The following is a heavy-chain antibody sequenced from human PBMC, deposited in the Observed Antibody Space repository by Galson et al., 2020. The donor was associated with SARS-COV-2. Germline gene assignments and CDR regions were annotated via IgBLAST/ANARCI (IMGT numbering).Heavy chain of an antibody. V-gene: IGHV1-18*04. D-gene: IGHD2-2*01. J-gene: IGHJ6*02. CDR1: GYTFTSYG. CDR3: AGPYCSSTSCYWAPYYYYGMDV. Sequence: ASVKVSCKASGYTFTSYGISWVRQAPGQGLEWMGWISAYNGNTNYAQKLQGRVTMTTDTSTSTAYMELRSLRSDDTAVYYCAGPYCSSTSCYWAPYYYYGMDVWGQGTTVTVSS. CDR2: ISAYNGNT.